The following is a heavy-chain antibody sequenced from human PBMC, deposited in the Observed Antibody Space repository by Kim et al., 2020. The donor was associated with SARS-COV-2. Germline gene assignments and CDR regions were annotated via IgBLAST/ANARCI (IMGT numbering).Heavy chain of an antibody. CDR2: IYYSGST. D-gene: IGHD2-15*01. CDR1: GGSISSSSYY. J-gene: IGHJ5*02. Sequence: SETLSLTCTVSGGSISSSSYYWGWIRQPPGKGLEWIGSIYYSGSTYYNPFLKSRVTISVDTSKNQFSLKLSSVTAADTAVYYCARDGAYRSGGSCSRDWFDPWGQGTLVTVSS. V-gene: IGHV4-39*02. CDR3: ARDGAYRSGGSCSRDWFDP.